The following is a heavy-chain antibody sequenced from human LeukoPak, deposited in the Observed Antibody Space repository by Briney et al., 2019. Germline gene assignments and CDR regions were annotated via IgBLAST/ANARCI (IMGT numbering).Heavy chain of an antibody. J-gene: IGHJ4*02. V-gene: IGHV4-61*02. CDR3: ARDSRDSSGYYHGAFDY. Sequence: SETLSLTCTVSGGSISSGSYYWSWIRQPAGKGLEWIGRIYTSGSTNYNPSLKRRVTISVNTSKNQFSLKLSSVTAADTAVYYCARDSRDSSGYYHGAFDYGGQGTLVTVSS. CDR2: IYTSGST. CDR1: GGSISSGSYY. D-gene: IGHD3-22*01.